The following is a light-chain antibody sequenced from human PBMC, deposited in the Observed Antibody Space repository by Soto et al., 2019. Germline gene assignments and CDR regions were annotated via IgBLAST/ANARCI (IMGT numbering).Light chain of an antibody. J-gene: IGKJ1*01. V-gene: IGKV1-5*01. CDR2: GAS. CDR3: QQYNSYPWT. Sequence: DIQMTQSPSTLSASVADRVTITCRASQSISSWLAWYQQKPGKAPKLLIYGASSLESGVPSRFSGSGSGTEFTLTISSLQPDDFATYYCQQYNSYPWTFGQGTKVDIK. CDR1: QSISSW.